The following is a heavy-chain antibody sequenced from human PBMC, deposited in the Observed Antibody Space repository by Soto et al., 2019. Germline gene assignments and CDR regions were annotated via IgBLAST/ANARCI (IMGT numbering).Heavy chain of an antibody. Sequence: QVQLVESGGGVVQPGRSLRLSCAASGFTFSSHGMHWARQAPGKGLEWVAVIWYDGSNKYYADSVKGRFTISRDNSKNSLYLQMNSLRAEDTAVYYCARCGIAASDYWGQGTLVTVSS. CDR2: IWYDGSNK. CDR3: ARCGIAASDY. CDR1: GFTFSSHG. V-gene: IGHV3-33*01. J-gene: IGHJ4*02. D-gene: IGHD6-13*01.